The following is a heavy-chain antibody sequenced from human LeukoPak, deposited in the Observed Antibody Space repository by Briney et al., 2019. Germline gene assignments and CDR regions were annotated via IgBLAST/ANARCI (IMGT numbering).Heavy chain of an antibody. CDR2: ISSSGSTI. CDR1: GFTFSSYE. CDR3: AREGIAVAVNFDY. J-gene: IGHJ4*02. V-gene: IGHV3-48*03. D-gene: IGHD6-19*01. Sequence: GGSLRLSCAASGFTFSSYEMNWVRQAPGKGLEWVSYISSSGSTIYYADSVKGRFTISRDNAKNSLYLQMNSLRAEDTAVYYCAREGIAVAVNFDYWGQGTLVTVSS.